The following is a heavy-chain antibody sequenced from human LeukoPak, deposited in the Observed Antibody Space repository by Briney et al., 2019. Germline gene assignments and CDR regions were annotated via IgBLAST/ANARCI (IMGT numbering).Heavy chain of an antibody. CDR1: GVSMSAFQ. CDR3: ATSNDAKIAPFDH. CDR2: VNTKGET. Sequence: SETLSLTCTVSGVSMSAFQWSWVRQSPEKGLEWIGCVNTKGETNYNPSLKSRVITSVDTSKSQFSLRLTSVTAADTAVYYCATSNDAKIAPFDHWGQGALVTVSS. V-gene: IGHV4-4*09. J-gene: IGHJ4*02. D-gene: IGHD2-8*01.